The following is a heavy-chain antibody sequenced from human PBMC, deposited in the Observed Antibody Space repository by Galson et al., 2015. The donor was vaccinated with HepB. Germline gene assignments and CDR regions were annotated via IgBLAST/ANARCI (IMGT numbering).Heavy chain of an antibody. J-gene: IGHJ4*02. CDR2: IGSKANSYAT. D-gene: IGHD6-13*01. CDR1: GFTFSGSA. V-gene: IGHV3-73*01. Sequence: SLRLSCAASGFTFSGSAMHWVRQASGRGLEWVGRIGSKANSYATAYAASVKGRFTISRDDSKNTAYMQMNSMKTEDTAVYYCTRLGDLSGYSSRWGQGTLVTVSS. CDR3: TRLGDLSGYSSR.